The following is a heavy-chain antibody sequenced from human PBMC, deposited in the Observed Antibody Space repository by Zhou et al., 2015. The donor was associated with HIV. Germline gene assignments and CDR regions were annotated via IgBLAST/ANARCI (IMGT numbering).Heavy chain of an antibody. V-gene: IGHV1-46*01. D-gene: IGHD4-17*01. Sequence: QVQLVQSGAEVKKPGASVKVSCKASGYTFSSYYMHWVRQAPGQGLEWMGIINPSGDSTTYAQKFQGRVTMTPDTSTTTAYMELRSLRSDDTAVYYCARDRVPYGDYVGWFDPWGQGTLVTVSS. CDR3: ARDRVPYGDYVGWFDP. CDR1: GYTFSSYY. CDR2: INPSGDST. J-gene: IGHJ5*02.